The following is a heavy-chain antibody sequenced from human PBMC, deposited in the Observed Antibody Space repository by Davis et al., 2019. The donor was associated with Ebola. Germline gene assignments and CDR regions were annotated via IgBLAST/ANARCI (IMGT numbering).Heavy chain of an antibody. D-gene: IGHD3-16*01. V-gene: IGHV1-46*01. Sequence: ASVKVSCKASGYTFTSYGISWVRQAPGQGLEWMGIINPSGGSTSYAQKFQGRVTMTRDTSTSTVYMELSSLRSEDTAVYYCARDWAGNDYYYGMDVWGKGTTVTVSS. J-gene: IGHJ6*04. CDR1: GYTFTSYG. CDR2: INPSGGST. CDR3: ARDWAGNDYYYGMDV.